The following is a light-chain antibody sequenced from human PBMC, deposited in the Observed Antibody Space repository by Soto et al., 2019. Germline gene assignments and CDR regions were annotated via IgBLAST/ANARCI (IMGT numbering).Light chain of an antibody. Sequence: DIVMTQSPLSLSVTPGEPASISCRSSQSLLYGNEYNYWDWYLQKPGQSPQLLIYLGSGRASGVPDRFSGSGSGTDFTLKISRVEAEDVGVYYCMQALQTPYTFGQGTKLEI. CDR3: MQALQTPYT. CDR1: QSLLYGNEYNY. CDR2: LGS. V-gene: IGKV2-28*01. J-gene: IGKJ2*01.